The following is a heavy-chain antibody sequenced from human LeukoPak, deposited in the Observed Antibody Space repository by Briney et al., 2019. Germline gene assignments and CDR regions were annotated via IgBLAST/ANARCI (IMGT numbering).Heavy chain of an antibody. CDR2: ISGSGGST. V-gene: IGHV3-23*01. CDR1: GFTFSSYA. D-gene: IGHD3-3*01. J-gene: IGHJ4*02. Sequence: GGSLRLSCAASGFTFSSYAMSWVRQAPGKGLEWVSSISGSGGSTYYADSVKGRFTISRDSSKNTLYLQMNSLRAEDTAVYYCAKVGPSGPSYYDFWSANYWGQGTLVTVSS. CDR3: AKVGPSGPSYYDFWSANY.